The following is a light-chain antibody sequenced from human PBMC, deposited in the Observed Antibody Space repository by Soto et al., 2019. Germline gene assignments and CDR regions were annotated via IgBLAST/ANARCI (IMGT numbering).Light chain of an antibody. V-gene: IGLV2-8*01. J-gene: IGLJ1*01. CDR2: EVN. CDR3: ISHAGTSNV. Sequence: QSVLTQPASASGSLGQSVAISCTGTSSDVGATDYVSWYQHHSGKAPKLLLYEVNKRPSGVPDRFSGSKSGNTASLTVSVLQADDEADYYCISHAGTSNVLGTGTKLTV. CDR1: SSDVGATDY.